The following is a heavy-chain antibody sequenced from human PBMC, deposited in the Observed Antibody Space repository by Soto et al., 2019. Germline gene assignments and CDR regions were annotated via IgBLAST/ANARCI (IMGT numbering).Heavy chain of an antibody. Sequence: SXKVSFKASGYTXNGYYMRLVRQAPGQGLEWMGWINPNSCGTNYAQKFQGRVTMTRDTSIITAYMELSRLRSDDTAVYYCARGWYYYDSSGYFYWGQGTLVTVSS. V-gene: IGHV1-2*02. J-gene: IGHJ4*02. CDR1: GYTXNGYY. D-gene: IGHD3-22*01. CDR2: INPNSCGT. CDR3: ARGWYYYDSSGYFY.